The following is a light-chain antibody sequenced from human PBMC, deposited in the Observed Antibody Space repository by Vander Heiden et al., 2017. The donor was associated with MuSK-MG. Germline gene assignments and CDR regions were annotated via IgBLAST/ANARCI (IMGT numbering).Light chain of an antibody. Sequence: DIQMTQSPSSLSASVGDRVTITCQASQDISNYLNWYQQKPGKAPKLLIYDASNLETGVPSRFSGSGSGTDFTFTISSLQPEDAANYYCQQDDNLLFTFGRGTKVDIK. J-gene: IGKJ3*01. CDR3: QQDDNLLFT. V-gene: IGKV1-33*01. CDR1: QDISNY. CDR2: DAS.